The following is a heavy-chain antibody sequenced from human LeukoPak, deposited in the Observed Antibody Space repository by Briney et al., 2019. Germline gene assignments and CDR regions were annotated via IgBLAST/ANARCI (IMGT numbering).Heavy chain of an antibody. CDR1: GASISGCSYY. J-gene: IGHJ5*02. D-gene: IGHD4-17*01. CDR3: ARYDGDTFDP. V-gene: IGHV4-61*01. CDR2: IYYSGST. Sequence: SETLSLTCIVSGASISGCSYYWDWIRQPPGKGLEWIRYIYYSGSTNYNPSLKSRVTISVDTSKNQFSLKLSSVTAADTAVYYCARYDGDTFDPWGQGTLVTVSS.